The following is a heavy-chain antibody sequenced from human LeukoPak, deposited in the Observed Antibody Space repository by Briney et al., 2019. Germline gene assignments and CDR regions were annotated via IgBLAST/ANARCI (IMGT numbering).Heavy chain of an antibody. Sequence: GRSLRLSCAASGFTFSSYGMHWVRQAPGKGLEWVAVIWYDGSNKYYADSVKGRFTISRDNSKNTLYLQMNSLRAEDTAVYYCAGDEYYYDSSGYYYDYWGQGTLVTVSS. D-gene: IGHD3-22*01. V-gene: IGHV3-33*01. CDR1: GFTFSSYG. CDR3: AGDEYYYDSSGYYYDY. J-gene: IGHJ4*02. CDR2: IWYDGSNK.